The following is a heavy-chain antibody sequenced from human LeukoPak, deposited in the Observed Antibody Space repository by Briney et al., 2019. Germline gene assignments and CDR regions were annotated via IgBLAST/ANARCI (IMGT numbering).Heavy chain of an antibody. Sequence: GGSLRLSCAASGFTFSDYYMSWIRQAPGKGLEWVSYISSSGSTIYYADSVKGRFTISRDNAKNSLYLQMNSLRAADTAVYYCARDPSYQNAFDIWGQGTMVTVSS. V-gene: IGHV3-11*01. CDR1: GFTFSDYY. CDR3: ARDPSYQNAFDI. CDR2: ISSSGSTI. D-gene: IGHD6-6*01. J-gene: IGHJ3*02.